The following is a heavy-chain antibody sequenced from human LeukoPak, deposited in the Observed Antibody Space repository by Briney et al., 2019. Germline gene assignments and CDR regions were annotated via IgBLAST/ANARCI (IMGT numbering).Heavy chain of an antibody. Sequence: KPSETLSLTCAVYGGSFSGYYWSWIRQPPGKGLEWIGEINHSGSTNYNPSLKSRVTISVDTSKNQFSLKLSSVTAADTAVYYCARGGRSGSYPDYWGQGTLVTVSS. V-gene: IGHV4-34*01. D-gene: IGHD3-10*01. CDR3: ARGGRSGSYPDY. CDR2: INHSGST. J-gene: IGHJ4*02. CDR1: GGSFSGYY.